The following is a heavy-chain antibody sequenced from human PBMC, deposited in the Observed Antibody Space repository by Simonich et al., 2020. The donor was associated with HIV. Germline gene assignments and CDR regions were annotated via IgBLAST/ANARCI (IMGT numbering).Heavy chain of an antibody. D-gene: IGHD3-16*01. CDR2: ISYDGSNK. Sequence: QVQLVESGGGVVQPGRSLRLSCAASGFTFRSYAMHWVRQAPGKGLEWVAVISYDGSNKYYADSVKGLFTISRDNSKNTRYLQMNSLRAEDTAVYYCASGGSISSVWADDYWGQGTLVTVSS. J-gene: IGHJ4*02. CDR3: ASGGSISSVWADDY. V-gene: IGHV3-30*07. CDR1: GFTFRSYA.